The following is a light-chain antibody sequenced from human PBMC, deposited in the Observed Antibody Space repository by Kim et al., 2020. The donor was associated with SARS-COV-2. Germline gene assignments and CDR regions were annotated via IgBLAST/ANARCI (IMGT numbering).Light chain of an antibody. CDR1: QSISSW. CDR3: QQYNSVPFK. Sequence: DIQMTQSPSTLSASVGDRVTITCRASQSISSWLAWYQQKPGKATKRLIYKASSLESGVPSRFSGSGSGTEFTLTISSLQPDDFATYHCQQYNSVPFKFARRTKGEI. V-gene: IGKV1-5*03. CDR2: KAS. J-gene: IGKJ4*01.